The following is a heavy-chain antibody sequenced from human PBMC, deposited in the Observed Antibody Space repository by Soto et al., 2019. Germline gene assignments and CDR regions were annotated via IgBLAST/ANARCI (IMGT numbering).Heavy chain of an antibody. D-gene: IGHD5-12*01. CDR2: ISYDGSNK. CDR3: AKDGGPDVDMATIFFDY. CDR1: GFTFSSYG. V-gene: IGHV3-30*18. J-gene: IGHJ4*02. Sequence: QVQLVESGGGVVQPGRSLRLSCAASGFTFSSYGMHWVRQAPGKGLEWVAVISYDGSNKYYADSVKGRFTISRDNSKNTLYLQMNSLRAEDTAVYYCAKDGGPDVDMATIFFDYWGQGTLVTVSS.